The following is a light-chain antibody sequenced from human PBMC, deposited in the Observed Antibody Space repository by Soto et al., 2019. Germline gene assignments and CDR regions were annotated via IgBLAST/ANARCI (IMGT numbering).Light chain of an antibody. J-gene: IGKJ1*01. CDR1: QDISSR. V-gene: IGKV1-12*01. CDR2: AAS. Sequence: DIPMTQSPSSVSASVGDRVTITCRASQDISSRLAWYQQKPGKAPNLLIYAASSLQSGVPSRFSGSGSGTDFTLSINSLQPEDFATYYCQQAISFPRTFGQGTKVEVK. CDR3: QQAISFPRT.